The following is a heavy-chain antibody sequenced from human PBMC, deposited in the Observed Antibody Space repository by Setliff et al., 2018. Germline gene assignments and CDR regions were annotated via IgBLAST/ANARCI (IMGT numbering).Heavy chain of an antibody. CDR3: ASRDYYDNRGSLDF. CDR1: GISISRYY. D-gene: IGHD3-22*01. CDR2: MYYRGST. J-gene: IGHJ4*02. Sequence: SETLSLTCNVSGISISRYYWSWIRQSPERGLEWIGYMYYRGSTNYNPSLKSRVTLSIDTSVNEFSLRLTSVTAADTAMYYCASRDYYDNRGSLDFWGQGTLVTVSS. V-gene: IGHV4-59*08.